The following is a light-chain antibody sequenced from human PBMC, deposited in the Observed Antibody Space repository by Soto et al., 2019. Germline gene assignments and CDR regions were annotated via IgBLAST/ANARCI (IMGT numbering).Light chain of an antibody. CDR2: GNS. CDR1: SSNIGAGYD. V-gene: IGLV1-40*01. Sequence: QSVLTQPPSVSGAPGQRVTISCTGSSSNIGAGYDVHWYQQLPGTAPKLLIYGNSNRPSGVPDRFSGSKSGTSASLAITGLQAEDEVDYYCQSYDSSLSEVFGTGTKVT. J-gene: IGLJ1*01. CDR3: QSYDSSLSEV.